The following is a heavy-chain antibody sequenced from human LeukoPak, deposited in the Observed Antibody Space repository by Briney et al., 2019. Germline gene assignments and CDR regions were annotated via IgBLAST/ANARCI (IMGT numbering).Heavy chain of an antibody. CDR2: INHSGST. CDR3: ARRPRGVAKVNWFDP. Sequence: SEGLSVTCADPVGSFRGSNWSWIRAPLRKRLEWIGEINHSGSTNYNPSLKSRVTISVDTSKNQFSLKLSSVTAADTAVYYCARRPRGVAKVNWFDPWGQGTLVTVAS. CDR1: VGSFRGSN. D-gene: IGHD3-10*01. J-gene: IGHJ5*02. V-gene: IGHV4-34*01.